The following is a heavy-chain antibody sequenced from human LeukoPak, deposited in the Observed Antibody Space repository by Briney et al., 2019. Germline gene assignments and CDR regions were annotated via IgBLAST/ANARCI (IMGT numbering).Heavy chain of an antibody. CDR1: DGSFTDYN. CDR3: VRNGYDSSGYYFWSDY. CDR2: IHHSGGT. D-gene: IGHD3-22*01. Sequence: SETLSLTCRVYDGSFTDYNWSWIRQSPGKGLQWIAEIHHSGGTSYSPTLKSRVTLSVDTSKNQVSLNLRSVTAADTAVYYCVRNGYDSSGYYFWSDYRGQGTLVTVSS. J-gene: IGHJ4*02. V-gene: IGHV4-34*01.